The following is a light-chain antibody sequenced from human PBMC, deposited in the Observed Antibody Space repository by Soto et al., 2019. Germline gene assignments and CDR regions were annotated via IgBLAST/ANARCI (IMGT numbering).Light chain of an antibody. Sequence: DIQMSQSPSSLSASVGDRVTITCRASQSISSYLNWYQQKPGKAPRLLIYAASSLRSGVPSRFSGSGSGTDFTLTISSLQPEDFATYYCQQSYSTPLTFGGGTRLE. CDR1: QSISSY. CDR3: QQSYSTPLT. J-gene: IGKJ5*01. CDR2: AAS. V-gene: IGKV1-39*01.